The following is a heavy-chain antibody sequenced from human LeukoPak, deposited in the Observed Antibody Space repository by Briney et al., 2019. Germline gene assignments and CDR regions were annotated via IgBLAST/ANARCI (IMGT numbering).Heavy chain of an antibody. D-gene: IGHD3-22*01. V-gene: IGHV3-21*04. CDR2: ISSSSSYI. CDR1: EFSVGSNY. Sequence: GGSLRLSCAASEFSVGSNYMTWVRQAPGKGLEWVSSISSSSSYIYYADSVKGRFTISRDNAKNSLCLQMNSLRAEDTAVYYCAKEGGDSSGYALSDFDYWGQGTLVTVSS. J-gene: IGHJ4*02. CDR3: AKEGGDSSGYALSDFDY.